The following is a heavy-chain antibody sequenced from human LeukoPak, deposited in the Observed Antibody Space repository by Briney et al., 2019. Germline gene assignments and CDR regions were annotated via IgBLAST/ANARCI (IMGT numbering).Heavy chain of an antibody. V-gene: IGHV4-59*01. J-gene: IGHJ4*02. Sequence: SETLSLTCTVSGGSISSYYWSWIRQPPGKGLEWIGYIYYSGSTNYNPSLKSRVTISVDTSKNQFSLKLSSVTAADTAVYYCAREYRTPSPHMTFSTSFDYWGQGTLVTVSS. D-gene: IGHD1-14*01. CDR1: GGSISSYY. CDR3: AREYRTPSPHMTFSTSFDY. CDR2: IYYSGST.